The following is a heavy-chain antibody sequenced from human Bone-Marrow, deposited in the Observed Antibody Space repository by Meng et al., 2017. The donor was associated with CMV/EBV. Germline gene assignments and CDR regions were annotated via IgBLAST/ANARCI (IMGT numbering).Heavy chain of an antibody. J-gene: IGHJ5*02. D-gene: IGHD3/OR15-3a*01. V-gene: IGHV3-23*01. CDR3: ARTGGPDNNTDVYFGP. CDR2: ISRSGART. CDR1: GFTFSNAW. Sequence: GESLKISCAASGFTFSNAWISWVRQAPGKGLEWVSTISRSGARTFYTDSVKGRFTISRDVSKNTLYLEMNSLRGEDTARYYCARTGGPDNNTDVYFGPWGQGTRVTGSS.